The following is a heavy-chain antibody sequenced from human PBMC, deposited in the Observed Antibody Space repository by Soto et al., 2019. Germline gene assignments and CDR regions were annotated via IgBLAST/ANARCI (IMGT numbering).Heavy chain of an antibody. J-gene: IGHJ4*02. CDR1: GFTFSSYA. D-gene: IGHD3-22*01. CDR2: ISGSGGST. V-gene: IGHV3-23*01. Sequence: GVSLRLSCAASGFTFSSYAMSWVRQAPGKGLEWVSAISGSGGSTYYADSVKGRFTISRDNSKNTLYLQMNSLRAEDTAVYYCAKDHDSSGYYTPDYWGQGTLVTVSS. CDR3: AKDHDSSGYYTPDY.